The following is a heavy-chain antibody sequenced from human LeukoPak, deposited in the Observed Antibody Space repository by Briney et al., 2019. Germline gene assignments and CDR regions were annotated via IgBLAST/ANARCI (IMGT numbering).Heavy chain of an antibody. V-gene: IGHV1-46*01. Sequence: GASVKVSCKASGYTFTSYYMHWVRQAPGQGLEWMGIINPSGGSTSYAQKFQGRVTMTRDTSTSTVYMELSSLRSEDTAVYYCARDAPGIAAAGIPPYFDYWGQGTLVTVSS. CDR3: ARDAPGIAAAGIPPYFDY. D-gene: IGHD6-13*01. J-gene: IGHJ4*02. CDR1: GYTFTSYY. CDR2: INPSGGST.